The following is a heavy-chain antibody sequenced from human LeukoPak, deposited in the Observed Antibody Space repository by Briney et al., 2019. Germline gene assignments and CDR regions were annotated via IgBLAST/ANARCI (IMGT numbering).Heavy chain of an antibody. CDR2: INHSGST. V-gene: IGHV4-34*01. CDR3: ARVRSVHCSGGSCSFDP. J-gene: IGHJ5*02. D-gene: IGHD2-15*01. CDR1: GGSFSGYY. Sequence: PSETLSLTCAVYGGSFSGYYWSWIRQPPGKGLEWIGEINHSGSTNYNPSLKSRVTLSVDTSKNQFSLKLSSVTAADTAVYYCARVRSVHCSGGSCSFDPWGQGTLVTVSS.